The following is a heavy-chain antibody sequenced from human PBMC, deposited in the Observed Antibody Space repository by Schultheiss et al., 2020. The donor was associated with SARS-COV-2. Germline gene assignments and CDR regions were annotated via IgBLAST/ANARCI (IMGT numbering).Heavy chain of an antibody. D-gene: IGHD6-6*01. J-gene: IGHJ6*02. V-gene: IGHV3-74*01. Sequence: GGSLRLSCAASGFTFSSYWMHWVRQAPGKGLVWVSRINSDGSSTSYADSVKGRFTISRDNAKNSLYLQMNSLRAEDTAVYYCARDRLPYYYYYYGMDVWGQGTTVTVSS. CDR1: GFTFSSYW. CDR3: ARDRLPYYYYYYGMDV. CDR2: INSDGSST.